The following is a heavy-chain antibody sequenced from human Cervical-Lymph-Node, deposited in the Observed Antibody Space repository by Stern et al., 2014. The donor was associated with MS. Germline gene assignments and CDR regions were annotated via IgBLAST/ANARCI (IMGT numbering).Heavy chain of an antibody. CDR2: ISYDVCKK. Sequence: QVQLVESWGGVVQPGRSLRLSCAASGLRFTGPTMHWVRQATGQGLEWETSISYDVCKKQYAGSVKGRFTISRDTSKNTLYLQMSSLRVEDTALYYCAREDYRNYSPHIDYWGQGTLVTVSS. V-gene: IGHV3-30-3*01. CDR1: GLRFTGPT. CDR3: AREDYRNYSPHIDY. D-gene: IGHD4-11*01. J-gene: IGHJ4*02.